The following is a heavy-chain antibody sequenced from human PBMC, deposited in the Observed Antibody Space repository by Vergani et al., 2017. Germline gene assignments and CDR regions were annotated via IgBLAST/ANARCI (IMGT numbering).Heavy chain of an antibody. V-gene: IGHV3-21*06. CDR3: ARDCTNGGCPENYGKDV. CDR1: GFTFSDFS. CDR2: IGSSGPYI. J-gene: IGHJ6*02. D-gene: IGHD2-8*01. Sequence: EVQLVESGGGLVKPGGSLRLSCAASGFTFSDFSMSWVRQAPGKGLEWVAFIGSSGPYINYADSVKGRFIISRDNTNNSLFLQLRSLRAEDAAVYYCARDCTNGGCPENYGKDVWGQGATVTVSS.